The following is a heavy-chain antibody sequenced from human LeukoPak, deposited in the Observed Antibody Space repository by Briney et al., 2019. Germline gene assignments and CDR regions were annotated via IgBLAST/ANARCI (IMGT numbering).Heavy chain of an antibody. D-gene: IGHD6-13*01. V-gene: IGHV1-18*01. CDR2: ISAYNGNT. J-gene: IGHJ6*03. CDR1: GYTFTSYG. CDR3: ARINSRPYYYYYMDV. Sequence: VASVKVSCKASGYTFTSYGISWVRQAPGQGLEWMGWISAYNGNTNYAQKLQGRVTMTTDTSTSTAYMELRSLRSDDTAVYYCARINSRPYYYYYMDVWGKGTTVTVSS.